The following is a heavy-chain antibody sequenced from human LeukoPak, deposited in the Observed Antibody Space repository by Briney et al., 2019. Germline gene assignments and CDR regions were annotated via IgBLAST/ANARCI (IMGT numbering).Heavy chain of an antibody. D-gene: IGHD2-15*01. CDR2: ISYDGSNK. V-gene: IGHV3-30*03. Sequence: GRSLRLSCAASGFTFSSYGIHWVRQAPGKGLEWVAVISYDGSNKYYADSVKGRFTISRDNSKNTLYLQMNSLRAEDTAVYYCARDCAGSCYALVTDAFDIWGQGTMVTVSS. CDR1: GFTFSSYG. J-gene: IGHJ3*02. CDR3: ARDCAGSCYALVTDAFDI.